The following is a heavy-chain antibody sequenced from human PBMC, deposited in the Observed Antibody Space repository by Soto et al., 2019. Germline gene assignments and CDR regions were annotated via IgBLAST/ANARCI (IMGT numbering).Heavy chain of an antibody. D-gene: IGHD6-13*01. CDR2: IYYSGST. CDR3: ARDWGRAPYNWFDP. V-gene: IGHV4-31*03. J-gene: IGHJ5*02. CDR1: GGSISSGGYY. Sequence: QVQLQESGPGLVKPSQTLSLTCTVSGGSISSGGYYWSWIRQHPGKGLEWIGYIYYSGSTYYNPSLRSRVTISVDTSKNQFSLKLSSVTAADTAVYYCARDWGRAPYNWFDPWGQGTLVTVSS.